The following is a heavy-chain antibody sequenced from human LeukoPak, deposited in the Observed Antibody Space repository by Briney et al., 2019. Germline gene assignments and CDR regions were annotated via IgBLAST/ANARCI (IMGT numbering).Heavy chain of an antibody. Sequence: GGFLRLSCAASGFTFSSYGMHWVRQAPGKGLEWVAFIRYDGSNKYYADSVKGRFTISRDNSKNTLYLQMNSLRAEDTAVYYCATPPPLKLNWFDPWGQGTLVTVSS. CDR1: GFTFSSYG. CDR3: ATPPPLKLNWFDP. CDR2: IRYDGSNK. V-gene: IGHV3-30*02. J-gene: IGHJ5*02.